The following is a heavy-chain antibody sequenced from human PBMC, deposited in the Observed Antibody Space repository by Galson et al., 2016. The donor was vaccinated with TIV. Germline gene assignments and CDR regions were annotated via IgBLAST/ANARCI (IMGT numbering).Heavy chain of an antibody. CDR3: TTELGYCSGGYCYCFDY. J-gene: IGHJ4*02. D-gene: IGHD2-15*01. Sequence: SLRLSCAASGFIFSNAWMSWVRQAPGKGLEWVGRIKSNFDGGTTDYAAPVKGRFTISRHDSKNTLFLQMNRLKTEDTAVYYCTTELGYCSGGYCYCFDYWGQGTLVTVSS. V-gene: IGHV3-15*01. CDR1: GFIFSNAW. CDR2: IKSNFDGGTT.